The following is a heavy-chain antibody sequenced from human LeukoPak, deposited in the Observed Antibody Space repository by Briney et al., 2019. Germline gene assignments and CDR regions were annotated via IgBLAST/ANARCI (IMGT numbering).Heavy chain of an antibody. CDR3: TARYCRSTSCYGEYFQR. D-gene: IGHD2-2*01. J-gene: IGHJ1*01. CDR1: GFTFSNAW. V-gene: IGHV3-15*01. Sequence: PGGSLRLSCAASGFTFSNAWMSWARQAPGKGLEWVGRIKSKTDGGTTDYAAPVRGRFTISRDDSKNTLYLQMNSLKTEDPAVYYCTARYCRSTSCYGEYFQRWGQGTLVTVSS. CDR2: IKSKTDGGTT.